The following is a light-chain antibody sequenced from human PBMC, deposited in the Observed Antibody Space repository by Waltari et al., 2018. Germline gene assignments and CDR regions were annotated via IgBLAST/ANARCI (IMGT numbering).Light chain of an antibody. CDR3: QHYVRIPVT. Sequence: EIVLTQSPGTLSLSPGERVTLSCRASQSVGRTLVWYQQKPGQAPRLLMYGASIRATGIPDRVSGSGSGTDVSLTISRLEPEDFAVYYCQHYVRIPVTFVQGTKVEIK. CDR1: QSVGRT. CDR2: GAS. J-gene: IGKJ1*01. V-gene: IGKV3-20*01.